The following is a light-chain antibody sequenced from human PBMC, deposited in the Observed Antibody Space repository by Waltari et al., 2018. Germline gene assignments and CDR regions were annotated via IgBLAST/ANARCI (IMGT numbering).Light chain of an antibody. CDR1: QGVSSY. CDR2: GAS. Sequence: EILLTQSPPTLSLSPGERHTLSCRASQGVSSYLARYQLKPGQAPRLLHYGASNRATGIPARFSGSASGTDFTLTINSLEPEDFAVYYCLQSSNWYTFGQGTKLEIK. V-gene: IGKV3-11*01. CDR3: LQSSNWYT. J-gene: IGKJ2*01.